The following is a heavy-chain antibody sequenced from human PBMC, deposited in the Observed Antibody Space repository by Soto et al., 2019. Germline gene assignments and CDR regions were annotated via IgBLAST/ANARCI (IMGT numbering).Heavy chain of an antibody. CDR3: PKGANLGPKTGYALDP. Sequence: PSQTLSLTCAISGDSVSSNTASWNWIRQSPSRGLEWLGRTYFRSKWYNDYAVSVKSRIIINPDTSNNQFSLQLNSVTPEDTAVYSCPKGANLGPKTGYALDPWGQGMMVTVSS. J-gene: IGHJ5*02. V-gene: IGHV6-1*01. CDR2: TYFRSKWYN. D-gene: IGHD5-12*01. CDR1: GDSVSSNTAS.